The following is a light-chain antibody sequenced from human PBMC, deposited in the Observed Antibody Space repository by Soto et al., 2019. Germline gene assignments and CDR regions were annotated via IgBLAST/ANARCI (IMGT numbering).Light chain of an antibody. CDR2: DAF. Sequence: TVLTQSPATLSLSPGERATLSCKASQSIGHSLGWFQQKPGQAPRLLIDDAFNRATGIPARFTGSGSGSDFTLTISSLEPEDVGVYYCRQRYNWPLTFGGGTKVEIK. J-gene: IGKJ4*01. V-gene: IGKV3-11*01. CDR3: RQRYNWPLT. CDR1: QSIGHS.